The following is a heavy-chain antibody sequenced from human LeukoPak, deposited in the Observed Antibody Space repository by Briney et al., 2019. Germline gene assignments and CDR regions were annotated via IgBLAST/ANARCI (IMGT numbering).Heavy chain of an antibody. CDR1: GGSISSYY. V-gene: IGHV4-59*01. J-gene: IGHJ3*02. D-gene: IGHD6-13*01. CDR2: IYYSGST. Sequence: SETLSHTCTVSGGSISSYYWSWIRQPPGKGLEWIGYIYYSGSTNYNPSLKSRVTISVDTSKNQFSLKLSSVTAADTAVYYCARTSLAGKRNDAFDIWGQGTMVTVSS. CDR3: ARTSLAGKRNDAFDI.